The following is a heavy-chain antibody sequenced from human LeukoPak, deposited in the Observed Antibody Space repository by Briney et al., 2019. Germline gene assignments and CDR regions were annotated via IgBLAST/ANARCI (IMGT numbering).Heavy chain of an antibody. CDR3: ARDRTDTNYFDY. D-gene: IGHD1-14*01. CDR2: IDSSGRTT. CDR1: GLTFSNYN. Sequence: GGSLRLSCAASGLTFSNYNMQWVRQAPGKGLEWLSYIDSSGRTTYYSDSVRGRFTVSRDNAKNSLYLQMNSLRAEDAAVYYCARDRTDTNYFDYWGQGTLVTVSS. J-gene: IGHJ4*02. V-gene: IGHV3-48*01.